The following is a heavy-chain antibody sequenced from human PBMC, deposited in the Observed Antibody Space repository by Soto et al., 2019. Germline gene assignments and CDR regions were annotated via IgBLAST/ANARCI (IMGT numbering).Heavy chain of an antibody. CDR3: ARHGSK. CDR2: IYYSGIT. Sequence: ASETLSLTCTVSGVSISNSSYYWGWIRRPPGNGLEWIGTIYYSGITYYNPSLKSRVTISVDTSKNQFSLKLTSVTAADTAVYYCARHGSKWGPGTMLTVYS. J-gene: IGHJ4*02. CDR1: GVSISNSSYY. V-gene: IGHV4-39*01.